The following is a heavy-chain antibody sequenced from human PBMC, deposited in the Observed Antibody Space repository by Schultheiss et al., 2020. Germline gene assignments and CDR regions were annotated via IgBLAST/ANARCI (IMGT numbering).Heavy chain of an antibody. D-gene: IGHD6-25*01. CDR3: ARGGYGRHYFDY. Sequence: GESLKISCAASGFTFSSYDMHWVRQATGKGLEWVSAIGTAGDPYYPGSVKGRFTISRENAKNSLYLQMNSLRAGDTAVYYCARGGYGRHYFDYWGQGTLVTVSS. V-gene: IGHV3-13*05. CDR2: IGTAGDP. J-gene: IGHJ4*02. CDR1: GFTFSSYD.